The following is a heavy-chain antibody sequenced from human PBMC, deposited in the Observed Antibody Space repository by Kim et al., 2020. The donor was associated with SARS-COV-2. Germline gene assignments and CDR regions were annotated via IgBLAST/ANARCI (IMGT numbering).Heavy chain of an antibody. CDR3: ARDTLAQQLWSQPYYYGMDV. D-gene: IGHD5-18*01. CDR2: IIPIFGTA. CDR1: GGTFSSYA. Sequence: SVKVSCKASGGTFSSYAISWVRQAPGQGLEWMGGIIPIFGTANYAQKFQGRVTITADESTSTAYMELSSLRSEDTAVYYCARDTLAQQLWSQPYYYGMDVWGQGTTVTVSS. V-gene: IGHV1-69*13. J-gene: IGHJ6*02.